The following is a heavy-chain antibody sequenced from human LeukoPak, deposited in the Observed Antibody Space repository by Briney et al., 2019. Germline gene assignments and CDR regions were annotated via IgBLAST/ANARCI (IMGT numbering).Heavy chain of an antibody. D-gene: IGHD6-13*01. CDR2: ISSSGSTI. CDR3: ARDRTAAPLDS. J-gene: IGHJ4*02. V-gene: IGHV3-48*03. CDR1: GFTFSSYE. Sequence: GSLRLSCAASGFTFSSYEMNWVRQAPGKGLEWVSYISSSGSTIYYADSVKGRFTISKDNAKNSLYLQMNSLRVEDTAVFYCARDRTAAPLDSWGQGTLVTVSS.